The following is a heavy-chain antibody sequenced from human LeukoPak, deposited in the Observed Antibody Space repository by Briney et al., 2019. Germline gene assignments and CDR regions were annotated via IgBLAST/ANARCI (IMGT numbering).Heavy chain of an antibody. CDR3: AREVSSSWYSIDY. J-gene: IGHJ4*02. Sequence: SETLSLTCTVSGGSINSYYWNWIRQPPGKGLEWIGYIYYSGSTNYSPSLKSRVTISVDTSKNQFSLKLSSVTAADTAVYYCAREVSSSWYSIDYWGQGTLATVSS. CDR1: GGSINSYY. CDR2: IYYSGST. V-gene: IGHV4-59*01. D-gene: IGHD6-13*01.